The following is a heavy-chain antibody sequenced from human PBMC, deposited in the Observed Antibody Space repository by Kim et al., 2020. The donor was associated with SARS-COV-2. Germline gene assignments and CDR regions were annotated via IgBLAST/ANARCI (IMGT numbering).Heavy chain of an antibody. CDR3: ARPVWGSINGMDV. CDR1: GGSISSSSYY. V-gene: IGHV4-39*01. J-gene: IGHJ6*02. D-gene: IGHD3-16*01. Sequence: SETLSLTCTVSGGSISSSSYYWGWIRQPPGKGLEWIGSIYYSGSTYYNPSLKSRVTISVDTSKNQFSLKLSSVTAADTAVYYCARPVWGSINGMDVWGPGTTVTVTS. CDR2: IYYSGST.